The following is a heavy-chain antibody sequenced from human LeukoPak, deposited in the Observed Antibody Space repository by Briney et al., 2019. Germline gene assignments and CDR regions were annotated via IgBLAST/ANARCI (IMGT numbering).Heavy chain of an antibody. CDR2: IKTDGTTT. CDR1: GLAFSRYW. Sequence: PRRSLRISSAPSGLAFSRYWMHWVRQATGEGLMWLSRIKTDGTTTNYADSVKGRFTVSRDNAKNTLYLQMNSLRAEDTAVYYCARGPYTSGVYRLDYWGQGTLVTVSS. V-gene: IGHV3-74*01. CDR3: ARGPYTSGVYRLDY. J-gene: IGHJ4*02. D-gene: IGHD6-19*01.